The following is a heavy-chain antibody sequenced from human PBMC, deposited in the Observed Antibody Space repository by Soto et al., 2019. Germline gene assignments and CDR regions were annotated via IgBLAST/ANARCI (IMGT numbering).Heavy chain of an antibody. Sequence: QVQLQESGPGLVKPSQTLSLTCTVSGGSISSGDYYWSWIRQPPGKGLEWIGYIYYSGSTYYNPSLKSRVTLSVDTSKHQCSLKLSSVTAADTAVYYCARGGFSSDFDYWGQGTMVTVSS. CDR3: ARGGFSSDFDY. CDR2: IYYSGST. V-gene: IGHV4-30-4*01. D-gene: IGHD6-6*01. J-gene: IGHJ4*02. CDR1: GGSISSGDYY.